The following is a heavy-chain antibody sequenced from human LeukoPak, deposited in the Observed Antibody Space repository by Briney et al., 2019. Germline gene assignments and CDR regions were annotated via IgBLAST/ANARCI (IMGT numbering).Heavy chain of an antibody. D-gene: IGHD6-13*01. J-gene: IGHJ5*02. Sequence: SSETLSLTCTVSGGSISSYYWSWIRQPPGKGLEWIGYIYYSGSTNYNPSLKGRVTISVDTSKNQFSLKLSSVTAADTAVYYCARAIEQQLVLNWFDPWGQGTLVTVSS. CDR1: GGSISSYY. V-gene: IGHV4-59*01. CDR2: IYYSGST. CDR3: ARAIEQQLVLNWFDP.